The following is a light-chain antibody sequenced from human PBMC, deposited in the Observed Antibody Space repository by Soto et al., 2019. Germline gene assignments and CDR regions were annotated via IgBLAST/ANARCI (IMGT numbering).Light chain of an antibody. V-gene: IGLV2-14*01. CDR2: EVT. J-gene: IGLJ2*01. Sequence: QSVLTQPASVSGSPGQSITISCTGTSNDIGGYNYVSWYQQHPGKAPKLMIYEVTNRASGVSNRFSGSKSGNTASLTISGLQAEDEADYYCSSYTSSSTVVFGGGTKLTVL. CDR1: SNDIGGYNY. CDR3: SSYTSSSTVV.